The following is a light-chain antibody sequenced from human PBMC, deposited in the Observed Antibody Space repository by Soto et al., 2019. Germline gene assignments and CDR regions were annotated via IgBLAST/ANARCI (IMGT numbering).Light chain of an antibody. J-gene: IGKJ1*01. CDR2: GAS. CDR1: QTVSSDF. CDR3: QQYGTSPTWT. Sequence: DIVLTQSPGTLSLSPGERATLSCRASQTVSSDFLAWYQQKPGQAPRLLIYGASSRATAIPDRFSGSGSGTDFTLTISTLEPEDFAVYYCQQYGTSPTWTFGQGTKVEIK. V-gene: IGKV3-20*01.